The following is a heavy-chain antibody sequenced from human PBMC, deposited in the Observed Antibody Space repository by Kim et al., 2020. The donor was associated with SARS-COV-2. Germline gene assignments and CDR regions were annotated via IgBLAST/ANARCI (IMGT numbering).Heavy chain of an antibody. V-gene: IGHV3-30-3*01. CDR2: ISYDGSNK. CDR3: AREMWDV. J-gene: IGHJ6*02. CDR1: GFTFSSYA. Sequence: GWSLRLSCAASGFTFSSYAMHWVRQAPGKGLEWVAVISYDGSNKYYADSVKGRFTISRDNSKNTLYLQMNSLRAEDTAVYYCAREMWDVWGQGTTVTVSS.